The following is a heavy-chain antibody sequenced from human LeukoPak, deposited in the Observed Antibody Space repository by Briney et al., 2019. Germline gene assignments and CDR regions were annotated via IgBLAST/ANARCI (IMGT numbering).Heavy chain of an antibody. V-gene: IGHV1-69*05. CDR1: GGTFSSYA. CDR2: IIPIFGTA. J-gene: IGHJ6*03. Sequence: ASVKVSCKASGGTFSSYAISWVRQAPGQGLEWMGGIIPIFGTANYAQKFQGRVTITTDESTSTAYMELSSLRSEDTAVYYCARGLPGVRLDYYYYYYMDVWGKGTTVTVSS. D-gene: IGHD3-10*01. CDR3: ARGLPGVRLDYYYYYYMDV.